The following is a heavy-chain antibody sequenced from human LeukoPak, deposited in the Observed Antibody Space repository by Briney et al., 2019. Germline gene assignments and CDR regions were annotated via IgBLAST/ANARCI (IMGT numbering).Heavy chain of an antibody. CDR2: ISYDGSNK. V-gene: IGHV3-30*18. D-gene: IGHD3-3*01. CDR3: AKDFSSYYDFWSGLYGDYFDY. CDR1: GFTFSSYG. J-gene: IGHJ4*02. Sequence: AGGSLRLSCAASGFTFSSYGMHWVRQAPGKGLEWVAVISYDGSNKYYADAVKGRFTISRDNSKNTLYLQMNSLRAEDTAVYYCAKDFSSYYDFWSGLYGDYFDYWGQGTLVTVSS.